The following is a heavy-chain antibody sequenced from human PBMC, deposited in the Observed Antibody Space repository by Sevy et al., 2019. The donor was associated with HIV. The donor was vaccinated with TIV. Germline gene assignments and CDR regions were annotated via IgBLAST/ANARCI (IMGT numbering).Heavy chain of an antibody. D-gene: IGHD3-22*01. CDR1: GFTFSSYG. CDR2: IWYDGSNK. V-gene: IGHV3-33*06. Sequence: GGSLRLSCAASGFTFSSYGMHWVRQAPGKGLEWVAVIWYDGSNKYYADSVKGRFTISRDNSQNTLDLQMNSLRAEDTAVYYCAKDVVGGYYDSSGYSDHWGQGTLVTVSS. J-gene: IGHJ4*02. CDR3: AKDVVGGYYDSSGYSDH.